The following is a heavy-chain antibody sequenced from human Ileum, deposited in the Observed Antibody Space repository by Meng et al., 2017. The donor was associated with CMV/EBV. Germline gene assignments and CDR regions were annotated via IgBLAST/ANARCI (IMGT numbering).Heavy chain of an antibody. CDR2: ISAYDGNT. CDR3: ARGAIVVVPGGTDAFDI. V-gene: IGHV1-18*01. D-gene: IGHD2-2*01. Sequence: ASVKVSCKSYAYTFTSYGISWVRQAPGQGLEWMGWISAYDGNTKYAQNLQGRVSLTTDTSTSTAFMELRSLRSDDTAVYYCARGAIVVVPGGTDAFDIWGQGTMFTVSS. J-gene: IGHJ3*02. CDR1: AYTFTSYG.